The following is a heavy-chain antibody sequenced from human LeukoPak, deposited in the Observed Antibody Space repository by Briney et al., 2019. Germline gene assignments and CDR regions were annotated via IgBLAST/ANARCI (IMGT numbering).Heavy chain of an antibody. D-gene: IGHD2-2*02. CDR3: AGHSFDTVDAFDV. CDR2: TYPGDSDT. Sequence: GESLKISCKASGFSFTNYWIGWVRQMPGKGLEWMGITYPGDSDTRYSPSFQGQVTISADKSSSTAYLQWRSLKASDTAMYYCAGHSFDTVDAFDVWGQGTIVIVSA. J-gene: IGHJ3*01. V-gene: IGHV5-51*01. CDR1: GFSFTNYW.